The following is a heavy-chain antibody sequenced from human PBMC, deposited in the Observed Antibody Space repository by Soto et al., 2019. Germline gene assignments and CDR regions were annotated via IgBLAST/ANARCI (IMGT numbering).Heavy chain of an antibody. CDR2: IIHIFGTA. J-gene: IGHJ4*02. CDR3: ARGADYFDSIGYSLDY. V-gene: IGHV1-69*12. Sequence: QVQLVQSGAEVKKPGSSVKVSCKASGGTFSSYAISWVRQAPGQGLEGMGGIIHIFGTANYAQTFQGRVTITEDESTSTAYMELSSLRSEDTAVYYCARGADYFDSIGYSLDYWGQGTLVTVSS. CDR1: GGTFSSYA. D-gene: IGHD3-22*01.